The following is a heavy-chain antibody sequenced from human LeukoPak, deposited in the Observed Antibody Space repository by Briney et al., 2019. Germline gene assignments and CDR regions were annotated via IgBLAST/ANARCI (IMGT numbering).Heavy chain of an antibody. V-gene: IGHV3-7*01. CDR2: IQDGSDK. J-gene: IGHJ4*02. CDR3: AREEYLSSDSTGCNFDY. D-gene: IGHD3-22*01. CDR1: GFTFSSYC. Sequence: GGSLRLSCVASGFTFSSYCMSWVRQAPGKGLEWVANIQDGSDKYYVDSVKGRFTISRDNAKNSPYLQMNCLRADDTALYFCAREEYLSSDSTGCNFDYWGQGTLVAVSS.